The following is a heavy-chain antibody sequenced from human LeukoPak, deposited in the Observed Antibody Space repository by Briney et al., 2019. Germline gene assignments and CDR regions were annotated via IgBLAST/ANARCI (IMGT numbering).Heavy chain of an antibody. J-gene: IGHJ4*02. CDR2: IYSGGRT. Sequence: GGSLRLSCAASGFTFSDYYMSWIRQAPGKGLEWVSVIYSGGRTYYADSVKGRFTTSRDNSENTLYLQMNSLRAEDTAVYYCARDGYCSGGSCYTDYWGQGTLVTVSS. CDR3: ARDGYCSGGSCYTDY. V-gene: IGHV3-66*01. CDR1: GFTFSDYY. D-gene: IGHD2-15*01.